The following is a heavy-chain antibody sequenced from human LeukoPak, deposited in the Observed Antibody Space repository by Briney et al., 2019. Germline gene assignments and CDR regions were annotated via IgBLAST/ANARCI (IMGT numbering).Heavy chain of an antibody. D-gene: IGHD3-22*01. CDR1: GGSFSGYY. J-gene: IGHJ4*02. Sequence: SETLSLTCAVYGGSFSGYYWSWIRQSPGKGLEWIGEINHSGSTNYNPSLKSRVTKPVDTSKIQVSLKLSSVTAADTAVYYCARGATLRSLYYYDSSGTVPSGLPRTLYYFDYWGQGTLVTVSS. CDR3: ARGATLRSLYYYDSSGTVPSGLPRTLYYFDY. CDR2: INHSGST. V-gene: IGHV4-34*01.